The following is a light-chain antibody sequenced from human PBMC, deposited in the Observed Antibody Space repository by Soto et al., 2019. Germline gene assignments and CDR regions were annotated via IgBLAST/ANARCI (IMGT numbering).Light chain of an antibody. CDR2: SIS. Sequence: DIQLTQSPSSLSASVGDRVSITCRTSQTITSYLNWYHHRPGQAPKLLIYSISNLQSGVPSRFSGGGTGTEFTLTISGLQTEDVGSYSCQQTYNLPPTFGGGTRVQIK. CDR3: QQTYNLPPT. CDR1: QTITSY. V-gene: IGKV1-39*01. J-gene: IGKJ4*01.